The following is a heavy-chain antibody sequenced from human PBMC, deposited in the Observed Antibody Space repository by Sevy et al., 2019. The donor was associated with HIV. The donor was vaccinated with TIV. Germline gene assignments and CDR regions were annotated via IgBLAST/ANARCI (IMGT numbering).Heavy chain of an antibody. D-gene: IGHD6-6*01. CDR1: GGTFSSYA. V-gene: IGHV1-69*13. Sequence: ASVKVSCKASGGTFSSYAISWVRQAPGQGLEWMGGIIPIFGTANYAQKFQGRVTITADESTTTAYMGLSSLRSEDTAVYYCARGNKQLHYGMDVWGQGTTVTVSS. CDR3: ARGNKQLHYGMDV. J-gene: IGHJ6*02. CDR2: IIPIFGTA.